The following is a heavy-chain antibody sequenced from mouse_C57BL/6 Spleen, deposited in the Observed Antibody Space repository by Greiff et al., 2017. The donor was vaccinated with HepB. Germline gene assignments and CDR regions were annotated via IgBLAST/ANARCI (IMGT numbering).Heavy chain of an antibody. D-gene: IGHD1-1*01. CDR3: ARKTAYGSSYSYAMDY. Sequence: VQLQQSGPELVKPGASVKLSCKASGYTFTSYDINWVKQRPGQGLEWIGWIYPRDGSTKYNEKFKGKATLTVDTSSSTAYMELHSLTSEDSAVYFCARKTAYGSSYSYAMDYWGQGTSVTVSS. CDR2: IYPRDGST. CDR1: GYTFTSYD. V-gene: IGHV1-85*01. J-gene: IGHJ4*01.